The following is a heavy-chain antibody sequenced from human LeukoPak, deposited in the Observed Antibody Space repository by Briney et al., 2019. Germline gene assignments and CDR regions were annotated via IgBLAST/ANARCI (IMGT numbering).Heavy chain of an antibody. D-gene: IGHD3-22*01. Sequence: SETLSLTCTVSNYSISSGYYWGWIRQPPGKGLEWIGSIYHSGSTYYNPSLRARVTISVDTSKNQFSLKLSSVTAADTAVYYCARHALHFDNSKYYFDYWGQGTLVTVSS. CDR3: ARHALHFDNSKYYFDY. J-gene: IGHJ4*02. V-gene: IGHV4-38-2*02. CDR1: NYSISSGYY. CDR2: IYHSGST.